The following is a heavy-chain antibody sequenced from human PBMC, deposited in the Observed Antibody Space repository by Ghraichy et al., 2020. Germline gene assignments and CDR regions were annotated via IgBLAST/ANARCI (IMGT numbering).Heavy chain of an antibody. Sequence: SETLSLTCTVSGGSISSYYWSWIRQPPGKGQEWIGIITYRGSTNYNPNLTSRGTISIDTSKNQFSLKLSSVPAADTAVYYCARLAAGQWYFDLWGRGTLVTVSS. CDR1: GGSISSYY. J-gene: IGHJ2*01. CDR2: ITYRGST. D-gene: IGHD6-13*01. CDR3: ARLAAGQWYFDL. V-gene: IGHV4-59*08.